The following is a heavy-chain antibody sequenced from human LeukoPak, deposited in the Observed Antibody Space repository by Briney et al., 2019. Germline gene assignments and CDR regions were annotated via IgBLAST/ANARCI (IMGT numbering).Heavy chain of an antibody. D-gene: IGHD1-26*01. CDR2: ISAYNGNT. CDR3: ARDYSGAYNWFDP. CDR1: GGTFSSYA. Sequence: ASVKVSCKASGGTFSSYAISWVRQAPGQGLEWMGWISAYNGNTNYAQKLQGRVTMTTDTSTSTAYMELRSLRSDDTAVYYCARDYSGAYNWFDPWGQGTLVTVSS. V-gene: IGHV1-18*01. J-gene: IGHJ5*02.